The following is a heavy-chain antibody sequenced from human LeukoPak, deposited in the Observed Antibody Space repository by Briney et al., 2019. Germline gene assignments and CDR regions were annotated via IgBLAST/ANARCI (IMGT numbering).Heavy chain of an antibody. D-gene: IGHD6-13*01. CDR3: ARDHLEGIAAAGAAFDI. CDR1: GYTFTSYG. V-gene: IGHV1-18*01. J-gene: IGHJ3*02. Sequence: ASVKVSCKASGYTFTSYGISWVRQAPGQGLEWMGWISAYNGNTNYAQKIQGRVTMTTDTSTSTAYMELRSLRSDDTAVYYCARDHLEGIAAAGAAFDIWGQGTMVTVSS. CDR2: ISAYNGNT.